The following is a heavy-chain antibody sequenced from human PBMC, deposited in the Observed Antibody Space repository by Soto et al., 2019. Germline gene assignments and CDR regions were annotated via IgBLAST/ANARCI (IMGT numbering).Heavy chain of an antibody. D-gene: IGHD3-9*01. Sequence: SETLSLTCTVSGVSVNNDNYYWSWIRQPPGKGLEWIGFIYYTGSTTYNPSLKSRVTISLDTSRNHFSLSLSSVIAADTAVFYCAREYRNLLEGFDFWGRGTLFTVP. CDR3: AREYRNLLEGFDF. CDR1: GVSVNNDNYY. J-gene: IGHJ2*01. CDR2: IYYTGST. V-gene: IGHV4-61*03.